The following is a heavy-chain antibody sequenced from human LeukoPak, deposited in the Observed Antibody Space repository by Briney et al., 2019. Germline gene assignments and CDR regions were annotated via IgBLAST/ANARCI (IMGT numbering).Heavy chain of an antibody. CDR3: AKDLEWYSSGWSYNDY. D-gene: IGHD6-19*01. V-gene: IGHV3-23*01. CDR1: GFTFSSYA. Sequence: GGSLRLSCAASGFTFSSYAMSWVRQAPGKGLEWVSAISGSGGSTYYADSVKGRFTISRDNSKNTLYLQMNSLRAEDTAVYYCAKDLEWYSSGWSYNDYRGQGTLVTVSS. CDR2: ISGSGGST. J-gene: IGHJ4*02.